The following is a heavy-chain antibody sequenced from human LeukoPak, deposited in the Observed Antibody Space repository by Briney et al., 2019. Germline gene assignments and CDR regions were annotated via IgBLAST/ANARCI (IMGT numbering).Heavy chain of an antibody. Sequence: PSETLSLTCTVSGGSISSGGYYWSWIRQHPGKGLEWIGYIYYSGSTYYNPSLKSRVTISVDTSKNQFSLKLSSVTAADTAVYYCASIIIIGFGFDPWGQGTLVTVSS. J-gene: IGHJ5*02. V-gene: IGHV4-31*03. CDR2: IYYSGST. D-gene: IGHD3-10*01. CDR1: GGSISSGGYY. CDR3: ASIIIIGFGFDP.